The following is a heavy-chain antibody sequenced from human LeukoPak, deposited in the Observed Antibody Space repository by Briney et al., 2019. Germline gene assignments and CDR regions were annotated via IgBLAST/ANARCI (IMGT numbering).Heavy chain of an antibody. V-gene: IGHV4-39*01. D-gene: IGHD3-10*01. J-gene: IGHJ5*02. CDR2: IYYSGST. Sequence: SETLSLTCTVSGGSISGSSYYWGWIRQPPGKGLEWIGSIYYSGSTYYNPSLKSRVTISVDTSKNQFSLKLSSVTAADTAVYYCARRPPGNYYGSGSLGWFDPWGQGTLVTVSS. CDR3: ARRPPGNYYGSGSLGWFDP. CDR1: GGSISGSSYY.